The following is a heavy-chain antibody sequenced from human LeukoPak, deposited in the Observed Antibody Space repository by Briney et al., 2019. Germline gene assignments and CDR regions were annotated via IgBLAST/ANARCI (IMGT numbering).Heavy chain of an antibody. J-gene: IGHJ4*02. CDR3: AKWGDYDVLTGYYVPDY. D-gene: IGHD3-9*01. CDR1: GFTFSNYA. Sequence: QSGGSLRLSCAASGFTFSNYAMSWVRQAPGEGLEWVSAILGSGGSTYYADSVKGRFTVSRDSSKSTLYLQMNSLRAEDTALYYCAKWGDYDVLTGYYVPDYWGQGTLVTVSS. CDR2: ILGSGGST. V-gene: IGHV3-23*01.